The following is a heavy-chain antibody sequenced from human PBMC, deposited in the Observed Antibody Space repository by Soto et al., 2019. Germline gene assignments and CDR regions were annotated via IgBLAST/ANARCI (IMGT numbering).Heavy chain of an antibody. Sequence: HPGGSLRLSCAASQLTFTSYSITWVRQAPGKGREWVSTISASGGITYYVDSVKGRFTIPRDNSKSTLYPQMNSLRVEDTAVYYCAKGNEFWSGNMPNYFDYWGQGTVVTVSS. J-gene: IGHJ4*02. CDR2: ISASGGIT. CDR3: AKGNEFWSGNMPNYFDY. D-gene: IGHD3-3*01. CDR1: QLTFTSYS. V-gene: IGHV3-23*01.